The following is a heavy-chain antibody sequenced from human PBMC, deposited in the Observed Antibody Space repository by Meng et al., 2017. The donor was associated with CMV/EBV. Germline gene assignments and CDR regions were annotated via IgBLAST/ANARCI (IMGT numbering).Heavy chain of an antibody. V-gene: IGHV3-21*01. D-gene: IGHD3-3*01. CDR2: ISSGGSYI. CDR3: ARALSQRITIFEGISSHYYYGMDV. J-gene: IGHJ6*02. Sequence: GGSLRLSCAASGFTFSSYSMNWVRQAPGKGLEWVSSISSGGSYIYYADSVKGRFTISRDNAKNSLYLQMNSLRAEDTAVYYCARALSQRITIFEGISSHYYYGMDVWGQGTTVIVSS. CDR1: GFTFSSYS.